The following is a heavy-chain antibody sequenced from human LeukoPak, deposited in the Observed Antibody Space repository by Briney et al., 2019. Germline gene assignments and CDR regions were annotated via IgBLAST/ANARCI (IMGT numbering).Heavy chain of an antibody. Sequence: PGGSLRLSCAASGFTVSSTYMTWVRQAPGKGLGRGSVIYSGGSTYYADSVKGRFTLSRDNSKNTLFLQMSSLRAEDTAVYYCAREPQGDSSGYDAFDIWGQGTMVTVSS. CDR2: IYSGGST. J-gene: IGHJ3*02. CDR3: AREPQGDSSGYDAFDI. CDR1: GFTVSSTY. D-gene: IGHD3-22*01. V-gene: IGHV3-66*01.